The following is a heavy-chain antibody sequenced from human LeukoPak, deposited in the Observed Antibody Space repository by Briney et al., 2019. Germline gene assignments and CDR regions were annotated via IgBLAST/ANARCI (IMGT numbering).Heavy chain of an antibody. CDR2: MNSGGST. Sequence: GGSLRLSCAASGFVVSSDFMNWVRQAPGKGQEWVSAMNSGGSTFYADSVKGRFIISRGRSRNMLYFQMNSLRVDDTAVYYCTRGGSMVRGVLWGQGTLVTVSS. V-gene: IGHV3-53*01. D-gene: IGHD3-10*01. J-gene: IGHJ4*02. CDR1: GFVVSSDF. CDR3: TRGGSMVRGVL.